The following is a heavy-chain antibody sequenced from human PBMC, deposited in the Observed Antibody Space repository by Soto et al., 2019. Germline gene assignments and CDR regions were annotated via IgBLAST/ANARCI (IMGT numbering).Heavy chain of an antibody. D-gene: IGHD1-1*01. V-gene: IGHV1-2*02. J-gene: IGHJ4*02. Sequence: ASVKVSCKTSGYTFTDYNLHWVRQAPGQGLEWMGSINPRNGDAVSPQKFQARVTMTRDASTTTAYMELIRLTSPDTAVYYCARHRFTSGSDYFDYWGPGTVATVSS. CDR1: GYTFTDYN. CDR3: ARHRFTSGSDYFDY. CDR2: INPRNGDA.